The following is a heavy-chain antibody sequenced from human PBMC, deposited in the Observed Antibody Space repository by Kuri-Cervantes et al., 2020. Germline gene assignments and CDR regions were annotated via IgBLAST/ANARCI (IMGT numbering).Heavy chain of an antibody. CDR2: INPNSGGT. J-gene: IGHJ6*02. D-gene: IGHD6-13*01. Sequence: ASVKVSCKASGYTFTDYYIHWVRQAPGQGLEWMGWINPNSGGTNYAQEFQGRVTMTRDTSISTAYMELSRLRSDDTAVYYCASGIAGGGMDVWGQGTTVTVSS. CDR3: ASGIAGGGMDV. V-gene: IGHV1-2*02. CDR1: GYTFTDYY.